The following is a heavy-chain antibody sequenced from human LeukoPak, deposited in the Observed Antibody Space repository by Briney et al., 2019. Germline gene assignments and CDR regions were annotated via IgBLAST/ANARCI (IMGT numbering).Heavy chain of an antibody. Sequence: GASVKVSCKASGGTFSSYAISWVRQAPGQGLEWMGGIIPIFGTANYAQKFQGRVTITADESTSTAYMELSSLRSEDTAVYYCARNLLVLSKKTTVTTPGYWGQRTLVTVSS. CDR3: ARNLLVLSKKTTVTTPGY. CDR1: GGTFSSYA. V-gene: IGHV1-69*13. J-gene: IGHJ4*02. D-gene: IGHD4-17*01. CDR2: IIPIFGTA.